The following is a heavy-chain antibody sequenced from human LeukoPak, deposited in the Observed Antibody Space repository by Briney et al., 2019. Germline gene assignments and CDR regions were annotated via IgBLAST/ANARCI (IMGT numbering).Heavy chain of an antibody. D-gene: IGHD6-13*01. CDR1: GYTFTSYD. Sequence: GASVTVSCKASGYTFTSYDINWVRQATGQVLEWMGWMNPNSGNTGYAQKFQGRVTMTRNTSISTAYMELSSLRSEDTAVYYCARVPKYSSSWTAEYFQHWGQGTLVTVSS. CDR2: MNPNSGNT. J-gene: IGHJ1*01. CDR3: ARVPKYSSSWTAEYFQH. V-gene: IGHV1-8*01.